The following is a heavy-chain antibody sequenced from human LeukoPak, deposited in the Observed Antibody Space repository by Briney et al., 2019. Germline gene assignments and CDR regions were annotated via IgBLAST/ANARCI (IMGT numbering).Heavy chain of an antibody. CDR3: TTVNVSATSY. CDR2: INSDGSST. Sequence: GGSLRLSCATSGFTFSDYWMHWVRQAPGEGLVWVSRINSDGSSTSYADSVRGRFTISRDNAKNTLYLQMSSLRADDTAVYYCTTVNVSATSYWGQGTLDTVSS. CDR1: GFTFSDYW. D-gene: IGHD2-15*01. V-gene: IGHV3-74*01. J-gene: IGHJ4*02.